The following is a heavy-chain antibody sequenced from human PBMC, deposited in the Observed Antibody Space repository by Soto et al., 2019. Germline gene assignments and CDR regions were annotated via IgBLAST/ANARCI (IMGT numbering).Heavy chain of an antibody. CDR3: ASARTYSSAWPLGY. D-gene: IGHD6-19*01. CDR1: GFTFSDYY. V-gene: IGHV3-11*03. Sequence: GGSLRLSCVASGFTFSDYYVDWIRQAPGKGLEWVSYISGGSGYTNYADSVKGRFTISRDNAKNSLYLQMNSLTAEDTAVYYCASARTYSSAWPLGYWGQGSLVTVPQ. J-gene: IGHJ4*02. CDR2: ISGGSGYT.